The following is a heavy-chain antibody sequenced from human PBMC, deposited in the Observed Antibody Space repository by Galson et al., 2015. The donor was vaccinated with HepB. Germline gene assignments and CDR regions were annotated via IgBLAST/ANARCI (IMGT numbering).Heavy chain of an antibody. CDR3: AKSRSMRWPAAIPYYYYGMDV. J-gene: IGHJ6*02. CDR2: ISYDGSNK. V-gene: IGHV3-30*18. D-gene: IGHD2-2*01. CDR1: GFTFSSYG. Sequence: SLRLSCAASGFTFSSYGMHWVRQAPGKGLEWVAVISYDGSNKYYADSVKGRFTISRDNSKNTLYLQMNSLRAEDTAVYYCAKSRSMRWPAAIPYYYYGMDVWGQGTTVTVSS.